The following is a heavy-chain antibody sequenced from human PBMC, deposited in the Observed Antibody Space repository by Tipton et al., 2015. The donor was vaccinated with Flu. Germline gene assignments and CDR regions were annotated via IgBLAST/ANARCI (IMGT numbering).Heavy chain of an antibody. CDR3: ARDSSGGCTDGVCPFDL. J-gene: IGHJ4*02. CDR1: GDSISTYY. V-gene: IGHV4-59*01. D-gene: IGHD2-8*01. CDR2: IYGSGST. Sequence: LRLSCTVSGDSISTYYWSWIRQPPGKRLEWVGYIYGSGSTRYNPSLEGRVTMSVDTSKNEISLKVRFVTAADTAVYYCARDSSGGCTDGVCPFDLWGQGALVTVSS.